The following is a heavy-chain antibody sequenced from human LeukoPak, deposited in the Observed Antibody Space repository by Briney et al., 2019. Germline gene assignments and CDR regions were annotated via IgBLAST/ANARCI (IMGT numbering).Heavy chain of an antibody. J-gene: IGHJ6*02. CDR1: GFTFSSYN. CDR2: ISSSSSYV. CDR3: ARDRRTDYYYYGMDV. V-gene: IGHV3-21*01. Sequence: GGSLRLSCAASGFTFSSYNMHWVRQAPGKGLEWVSSISSSSSYVYYADSVKGRFSISRDNAKNSLYLQMNSLRAEDTAVYYCARDRRTDYYYYGMDVWGQGTTVTVSS.